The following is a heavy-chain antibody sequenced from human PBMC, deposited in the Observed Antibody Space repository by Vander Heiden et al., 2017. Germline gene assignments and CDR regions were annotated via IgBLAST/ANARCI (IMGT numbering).Heavy chain of an antibody. CDR2: INDRGST. J-gene: IGHJ5*02. V-gene: IGHV4-34*01. CDR1: GGYFRGSY. Sequence: QVQLQQWSAGLLKPSETLCLTCGVYGGYFRGSYWSWISQPPEKGRAEIGEINDRGSTNSNTAHRCRVTISLDTANNVVSVRLTPVTAAANAVYYCARALSTRSPHIWFEAWGQGTLVTVSS. D-gene: IGHD6-13*01. CDR3: ARALSTRSPHIWFEA.